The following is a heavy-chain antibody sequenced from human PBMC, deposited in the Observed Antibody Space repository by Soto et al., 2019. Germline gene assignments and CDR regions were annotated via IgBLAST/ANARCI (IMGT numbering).Heavy chain of an antibody. D-gene: IGHD3-22*01. CDR3: ASSYYYDSSGPNWFDP. CDR2: IYTSGST. CDR1: GGSISSYY. J-gene: IGHJ5*02. Sequence: SETLSLTCTVSGGSISSYYWSWIRQPAGKGLEWIGRIYTSGSTNYNPSLKSRVTMSVDTSKNQFSLKLSSVTAADTAVYYCASSYYYDSSGPNWFDPWGQGTLVT. V-gene: IGHV4-4*07.